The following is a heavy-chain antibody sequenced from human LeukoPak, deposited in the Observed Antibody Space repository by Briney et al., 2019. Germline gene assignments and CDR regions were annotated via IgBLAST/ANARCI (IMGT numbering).Heavy chain of an antibody. CDR1: GYSFTSYW. CDR2: IDPSDSYT. Sequence: GESLKISCKGSGYSFTSYWISWVRQMPGKGLEWVGRIDPSDSYTNYSPSFQGHVTISADKSISTAYLQWSSLKASDTAMYYCARHASGWGPYYYGMDVWGQGTTVTVSS. D-gene: IGHD6-19*01. V-gene: IGHV5-10-1*01. J-gene: IGHJ6*02. CDR3: ARHASGWGPYYYGMDV.